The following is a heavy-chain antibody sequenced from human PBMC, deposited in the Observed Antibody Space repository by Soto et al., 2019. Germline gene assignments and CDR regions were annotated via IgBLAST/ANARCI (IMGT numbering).Heavy chain of an antibody. D-gene: IGHD5-12*01. CDR1: GFMFEDYA. Sequence: EVALVESGGGLVQPGRSLTLACAASGFMFEDYAMHWVRQVPGKGLEWVSGISWNRGDIAYVDSVKGRFTISRDNAKKSLTLQMNSLRPEDTALYYCAKGKVATIKYYGMDVWVQGTTVIVSS. CDR3: AKGKVATIKYYGMDV. CDR2: ISWNRGDI. V-gene: IGHV3-9*01. J-gene: IGHJ6*02.